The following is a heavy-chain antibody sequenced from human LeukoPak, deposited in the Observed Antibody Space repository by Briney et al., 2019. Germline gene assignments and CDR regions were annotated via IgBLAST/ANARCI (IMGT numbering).Heavy chain of an antibody. D-gene: IGHD6-13*01. CDR3: ATGYSSTWYYFDY. CDR2: IYHSGST. J-gene: IGHJ4*02. CDR1: GDSIGSYY. V-gene: IGHV4-59*01. Sequence: SETLSLTCTVSGDSIGSYYWSWIRQPPGKRLEWIGYIYHSGSTNYNPSLKSRVTISADTSKYQFSLKLSSVTAADTAVYYCATGYSSTWYYFDYWGRGTLVTVSS.